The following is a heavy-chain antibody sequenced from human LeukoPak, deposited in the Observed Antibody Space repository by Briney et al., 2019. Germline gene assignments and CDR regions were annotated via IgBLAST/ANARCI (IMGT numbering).Heavy chain of an antibody. J-gene: IGHJ6*03. CDR3: ARCLKGSSTNLYYYYYMDV. D-gene: IGHD2-2*01. V-gene: IGHV4-4*07. Sequence: SETLSLTCTVSGGSISSYYWSWIRQLAGKGLEWIGRIYTSGSTNYNPSLKSRVTMSVDTSKNKFSLKLSSVTAADTAVYYCARCLKGSSTNLYYYYYMDVWGKGTTVTVSS. CDR1: GGSISSYY. CDR2: IYTSGST.